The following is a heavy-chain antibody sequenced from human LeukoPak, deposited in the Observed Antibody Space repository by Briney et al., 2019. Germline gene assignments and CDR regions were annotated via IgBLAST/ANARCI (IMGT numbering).Heavy chain of an antibody. Sequence: SETLSLTCSVSGGSISSSSSYWGWIRQPPGKGLEWIGSIYYSGSSFDNPALKSRVTISVDTSKNQFSLKLSSVTAADTAVYSCAGFTFFRGVITFDYWGQGTLVTVSS. V-gene: IGHV4-39*01. CDR3: AGFTFFRGVITFDY. CDR2: IYYSGSS. D-gene: IGHD3-10*01. CDR1: GGSISSSSSY. J-gene: IGHJ4*02.